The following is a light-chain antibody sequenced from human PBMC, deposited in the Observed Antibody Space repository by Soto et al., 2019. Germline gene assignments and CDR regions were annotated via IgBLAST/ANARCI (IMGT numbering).Light chain of an antibody. CDR3: QQYGDSPLT. V-gene: IGKV3-20*01. J-gene: IGKJ4*01. CDR1: QTVSGSY. Sequence: ENVFTQTPATLSLSPGERATLSCRASQTVSGSYVAWYQQKPGQTPRLLIYSASSRATGIPDRFSGSGSGTDFTLTISRLEPEDFAVYHCQQYGDSPLTFGGGTKVDIK. CDR2: SAS.